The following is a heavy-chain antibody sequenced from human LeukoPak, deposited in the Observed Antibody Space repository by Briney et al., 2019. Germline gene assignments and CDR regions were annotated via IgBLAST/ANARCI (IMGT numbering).Heavy chain of an antibody. V-gene: IGHV4-59*08. J-gene: IGHJ3*02. CDR2: LYESGTT. CDR1: GGSISSYS. D-gene: IGHD6-6*01. Sequence: PSETLSLTCSVSGGSISSYSWSWIRQPPGKGLEWIGYLYESGTTNYKASLKSRVTMSVDTSKNHFSPRLTSVTAADTAVYYCATQELVPTALNAFDIWGQGTLVTVSS. CDR3: ATQELVPTALNAFDI.